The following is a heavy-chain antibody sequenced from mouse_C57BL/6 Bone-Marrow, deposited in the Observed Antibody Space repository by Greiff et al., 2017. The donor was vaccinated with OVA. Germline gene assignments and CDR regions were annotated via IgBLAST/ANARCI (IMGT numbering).Heavy chain of an antibody. V-gene: IGHV1-81*01. CDR1: GYTFTSYG. J-gene: IGHJ2*01. D-gene: IGHD1-3*01. CDR2: INPRSGNT. CDR3: ASNLYYFDY. Sequence: VQLQQSGAELARPGASVTLSCKASGYTFTSYGISWVKQRTGQGLEWIGEINPRSGNTNYNEKFKGKATLTADKSSSTAYMELRSLTSEDSAVYFCASNLYYFDYWGQGTTLTVSS.